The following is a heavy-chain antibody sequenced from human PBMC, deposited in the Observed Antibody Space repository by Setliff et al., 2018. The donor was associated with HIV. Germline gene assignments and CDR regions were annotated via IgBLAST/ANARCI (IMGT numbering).Heavy chain of an antibody. V-gene: IGHV3-23*01. CDR3: AKELAARGPGYFDS. CDR1: GFTFSNYA. CDR2: ILSTGERT. J-gene: IGHJ4*02. D-gene: IGHD3-22*01. Sequence: PGGSLRLSCAASGFTFSNYAMSWVRQAPGEGLEWVSAILSTGERTFYADAVKGRFTISRDNSKNTVYLQMNSPRAEDTAEYYCAKELAARGPGYFDSWGRGILVTVSS.